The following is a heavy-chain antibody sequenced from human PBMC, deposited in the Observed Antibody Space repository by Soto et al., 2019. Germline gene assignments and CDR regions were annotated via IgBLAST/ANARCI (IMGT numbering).Heavy chain of an antibody. D-gene: IGHD6-13*01. V-gene: IGHV3-7*03. J-gene: IGHJ6*02. CDR2: IKQDGSET. Sequence: GGSLRLSCVASGFTVSSCAMTWVRQAPGKGLEWVANIKQDGSETNYVDSVKGRFTISRDNAKNSLYLEMNNLRVEDTAIYYCTPWYAAEVWGQATTVTV. CDR1: GFTVSSCA. CDR3: TPWYAAEV.